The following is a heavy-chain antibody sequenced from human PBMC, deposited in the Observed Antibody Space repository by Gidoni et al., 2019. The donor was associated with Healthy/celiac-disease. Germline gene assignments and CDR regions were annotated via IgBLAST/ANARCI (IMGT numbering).Heavy chain of an antibody. Sequence: QVQLQQWGAGLVKPSETLSLTCAVYGGSISGYSWSWIRQPPGKGLAWFGEINHSGSTNYNPSLKSRVTISVDTSKNQFSLKLSSVTAADTAVYYCARVADYYDSSGYYSRFDYWGQGTLVTVSS. V-gene: IGHV4-34*01. CDR3: ARVADYYDSSGYYSRFDY. D-gene: IGHD3-22*01. CDR1: GGSISGYS. J-gene: IGHJ4*02. CDR2: INHSGST.